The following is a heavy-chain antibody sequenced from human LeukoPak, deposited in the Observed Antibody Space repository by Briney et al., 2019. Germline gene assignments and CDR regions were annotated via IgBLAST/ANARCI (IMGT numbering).Heavy chain of an antibody. Sequence: GGSLRLSCAASGFTFSVYWMHWVRQPPGKGLEWVSTISSGSSYIYYADSVKGRFTISRDNAENSLYLRMNSLRAEDTAVYYCARGYYDMDYWGQGTLVTVSS. J-gene: IGHJ4*02. CDR1: GFTFSVYW. CDR3: ARGYYDMDY. V-gene: IGHV3-21*01. CDR2: ISSGSSYI. D-gene: IGHD3-9*01.